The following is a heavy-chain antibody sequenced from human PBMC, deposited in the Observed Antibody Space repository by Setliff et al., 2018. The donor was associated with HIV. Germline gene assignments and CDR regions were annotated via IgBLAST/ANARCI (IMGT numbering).Heavy chain of an antibody. CDR3: ARHGAYEAYYDYMDV. D-gene: IGHD5-12*01. CDR1: GGSISSHY. Sequence: SETLSLTCTVSGGSISSHYWTWIRQPPGRGLEWIGYIDYSGSTNQNPSLKSRVTMSVDTSKNQFSLRLSSVTAADTATYYCARHGAYEAYYDYMDVWGKGTTVTVSS. CDR2: IDYSGST. V-gene: IGHV4-59*11. J-gene: IGHJ6*03.